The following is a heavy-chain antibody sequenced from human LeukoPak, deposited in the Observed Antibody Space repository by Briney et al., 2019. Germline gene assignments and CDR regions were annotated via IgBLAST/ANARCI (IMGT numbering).Heavy chain of an antibody. CDR2: ISSSSSYI. D-gene: IGHD3-10*01. Sequence: GGSLRLSCAASGFTFSSYSMNWVRQAPGKGLEWVSSISSSSSYIYYADSVKGRFTISRDNAKNSLYLQMNSLRAEDTAVYYCARDLQTYYYGSGSDYWGQGTLVTVSS. V-gene: IGHV3-21*01. CDR1: GFTFSSYS. J-gene: IGHJ4*02. CDR3: ARDLQTYYYGSGSDY.